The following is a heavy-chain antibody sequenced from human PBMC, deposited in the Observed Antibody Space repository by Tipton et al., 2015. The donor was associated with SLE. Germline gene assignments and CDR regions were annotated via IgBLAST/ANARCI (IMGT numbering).Heavy chain of an antibody. V-gene: IGHV4-61*02. J-gene: IGHJ5*02. D-gene: IGHD1-26*01. CDR3: ARDRWESFYWFDP. CDR2: IYARGGT. CDR1: GGSISSGTYY. Sequence: TLSLTCTVSGGSISSGTYYWGWIRQPPGKGLEWIGRIYARGGTNYNPSLKSRVTISVDTSKNQFSLKLTSVTAADTAVYYCARDRWESFYWFDPWGQGTLVTVSS.